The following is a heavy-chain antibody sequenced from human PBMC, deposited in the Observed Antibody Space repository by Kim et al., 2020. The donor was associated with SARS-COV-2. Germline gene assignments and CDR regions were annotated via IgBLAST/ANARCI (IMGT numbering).Heavy chain of an antibody. CDR1: GFTFSNAW. CDR2: IKSKTDGGTT. J-gene: IGHJ6*02. V-gene: IGHV3-15*01. Sequence: GGSLRLSCAASGFTFSNAWMSWVRQAPGKGLEWVGRIKSKTDGGTTDYAAPVKGRFTISRDDSKNTLYLHMNSLKTADTAVYDCTTTPIRIVVGPAAGNYHYYGMDVWGRGTTAAVSS. CDR3: TTTPIRIVVGPAAGNYHYYGMDV. D-gene: IGHD2-2*01.